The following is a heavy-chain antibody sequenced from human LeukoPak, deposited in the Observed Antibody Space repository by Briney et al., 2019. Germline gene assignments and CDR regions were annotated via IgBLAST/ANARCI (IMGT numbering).Heavy chain of an antibody. CDR1: GYTFTSYD. D-gene: IGHD3-10*01. CDR3: ARGVTMVRGRSRGYYFDY. V-gene: IGHV1-8*01. J-gene: IGHJ4*02. CDR2: MNPNSGNT. Sequence: ASVKVSCKASGYTFTSYDINWVRQATGQGLEWMGWMNPNSGNTGYAQKFQGRVTMTRNTSISTAYMELSSLRSEDTAVYYCARGVTMVRGRSRGYYFDYWGQGTLVTVSS.